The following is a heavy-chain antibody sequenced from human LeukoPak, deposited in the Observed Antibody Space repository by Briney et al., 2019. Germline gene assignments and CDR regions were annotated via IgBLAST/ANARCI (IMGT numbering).Heavy chain of an antibody. D-gene: IGHD3-10*01. V-gene: IGHV4-59*12. CDR3: AGEGSGSHNYFQY. Sequence: SETLSLTCTVSGGAINNYYWSWIRQPPGGGLEWSGWIYYSGSTTYNPSLTSRVTISVDTSKNQFSLKLSSVIAADTAGDYCAGEGSGSHNYFQYWGQGILVTVSS. CDR2: IYYSGST. CDR1: GGAINNYY. J-gene: IGHJ1*01.